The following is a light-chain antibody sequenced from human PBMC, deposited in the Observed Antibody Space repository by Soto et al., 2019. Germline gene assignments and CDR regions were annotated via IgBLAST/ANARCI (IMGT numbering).Light chain of an antibody. J-gene: IGKJ5*01. V-gene: IGKV3-20*01. CDR3: QQYGTSPRT. CDR2: GAS. CDR1: QSVSSNN. Sequence: EIVLTQSPGTLSLSPGERATLSCRASQSVSSNNLAWYQQKLGRXPRPLISGASRRATGIPDRFSGSGSGTDCTLTITSLEPEDCEVYDCQQYGTSPRTFGQGTRLEIK.